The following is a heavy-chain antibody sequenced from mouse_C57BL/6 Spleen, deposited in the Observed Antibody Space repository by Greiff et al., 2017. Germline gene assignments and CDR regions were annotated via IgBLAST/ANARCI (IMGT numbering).Heavy chain of an antibody. CDR1: GYTFTSYW. J-gene: IGHJ2*01. CDR3: TRAGNLPHYFDD. V-gene: IGHV1-5*01. CDR2: IYPGNSDT. D-gene: IGHD2-1*01. Sequence: EVQLQQSGTVLARPGASVKMSCKTSGYTFTSYWMHWVKQRPGQGLEWIGAIYPGNSDTSYNQKFKGKAKLTAVTSASTAYMELSSLTNEDSAVYYCTRAGNLPHYFDDWGQGTTLTVSS.